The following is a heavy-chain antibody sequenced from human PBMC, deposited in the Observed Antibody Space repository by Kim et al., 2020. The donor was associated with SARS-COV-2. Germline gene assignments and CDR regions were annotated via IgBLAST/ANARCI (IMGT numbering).Heavy chain of an antibody. CDR3: ARLLWFGETENWFDP. Sequence: DSMKGRLTISRDNATNSLHLKMSSLRAEDAAVYYCARLLWFGETENWFDPWGQGTLVTVSS. J-gene: IGHJ5*02. V-gene: IGHV3-11*03. D-gene: IGHD3-10*01.